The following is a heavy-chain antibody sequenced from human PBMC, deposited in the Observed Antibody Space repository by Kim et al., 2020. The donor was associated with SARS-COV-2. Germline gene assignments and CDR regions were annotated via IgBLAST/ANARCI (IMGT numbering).Heavy chain of an antibody. CDR2: ISSSRSTI. D-gene: IGHD3-9*01. CDR1: GFTFSSYE. J-gene: IGHJ4*02. V-gene: IGHV3-48*03. Sequence: GGSLRLSCAASGFTFSSYEMNWVRQAPGKGLEWVSYISSSRSTIYYADSVKGRLTISRDNAKNSLYLQMNSLRAEDTAVYYCAGSPYYDILTGYYRGDYWGQGTLVTVSS. CDR3: AGSPYYDILTGYYRGDY.